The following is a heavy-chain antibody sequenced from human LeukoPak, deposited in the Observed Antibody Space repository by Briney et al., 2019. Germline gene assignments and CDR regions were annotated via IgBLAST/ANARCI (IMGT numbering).Heavy chain of an antibody. V-gene: IGHV3-15*01. J-gene: IGHJ3*02. CDR3: TTQEVGATTTAFDI. D-gene: IGHD1-26*01. CDR2: IKSKIDGGTT. Sequence: PGGSLRLSCAASGFTFSNAWMSWVRQAPGKGLEWVGRIKSKIDGGTTDYAAPVKGRFTISRDDSKNTLYLQMNSLKTEDTAVYYCTTQEVGATTTAFDIWGQGTMVPVSS. CDR1: GFTFSNAW.